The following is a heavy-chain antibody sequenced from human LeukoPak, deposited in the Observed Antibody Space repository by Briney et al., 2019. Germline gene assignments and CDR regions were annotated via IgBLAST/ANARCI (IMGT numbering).Heavy chain of an antibody. V-gene: IGHV3-23*01. CDR3: AKTHYASGLHGWFDP. J-gene: IGHJ5*02. D-gene: IGHD4-17*01. CDR1: GFTFSSYA. CDR2: ISGSGGST. Sequence: GGSLRLSCAASGFTFSSYAMSWVRQAPGKGLEWVSAISGSGGSTYYADSVKGRFTISRDNSKNTLYLQMNSLRVEDTAVYYCAKTHYASGLHGWFDPWGQGTLVTVSS.